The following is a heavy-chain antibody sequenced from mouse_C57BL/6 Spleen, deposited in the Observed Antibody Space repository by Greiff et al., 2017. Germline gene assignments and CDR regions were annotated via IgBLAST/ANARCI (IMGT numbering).Heavy chain of an antibody. J-gene: IGHJ1*03. CDR1: GYTFTSYW. Sequence: QVQLQQPGAELVMPEASVKLSCKASGYTFTSYWKHWVKQRPGQGLEWIGEIDPSDSYTNYNQKFKGKSTLTVDKSSSTAYMQLSSLTSEDSAVYYCAIYYSNHWYFDVWGTGTTVTVSS. V-gene: IGHV1-69*01. D-gene: IGHD2-5*01. CDR2: IDPSDSYT. CDR3: AIYYSNHWYFDV.